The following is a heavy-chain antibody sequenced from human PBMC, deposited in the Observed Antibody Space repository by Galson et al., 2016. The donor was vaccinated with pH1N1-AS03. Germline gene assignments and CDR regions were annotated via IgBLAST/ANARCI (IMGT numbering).Heavy chain of an antibody. CDR3: ADGTVA. Sequence: SLRLSCAASGFTFTNYWMTWVRQAPGKGLEYVANINQDGSEKFYVDSVKGRFAISRENAKNSLFLQMNSLRVEDTAMYYCADGTVAWGQGTLVTVSS. D-gene: IGHD1-1*01. CDR2: INQDGSEK. J-gene: IGHJ5*02. CDR1: GFTFTNYW. V-gene: IGHV3-7*03.